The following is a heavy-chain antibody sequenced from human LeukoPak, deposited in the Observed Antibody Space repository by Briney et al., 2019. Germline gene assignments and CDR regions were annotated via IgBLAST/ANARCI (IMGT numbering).Heavy chain of an antibody. V-gene: IGHV1-69*01. CDR2: IIPIFGTA. CDR1: GGTFSSYA. Sequence: ASVKVSCKASGGTFSSYAISWVRQAPGQGLEWMGGIIPIFGTANYAQKFQGRVTITADESTSTAYMELSSLRAEDTAVYYCARVVVSSAVITMRKYYYYMDVWGKGTTVTVSS. J-gene: IGHJ6*03. D-gene: IGHD3-22*01. CDR3: ARVVVSSAVITMRKYYYYMDV.